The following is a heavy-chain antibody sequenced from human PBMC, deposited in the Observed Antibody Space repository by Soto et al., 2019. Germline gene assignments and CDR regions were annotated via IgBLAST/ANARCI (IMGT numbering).Heavy chain of an antibody. CDR1: SGSIGTYF. CDR2: IYYSGTT. V-gene: IGHV4-59*03. J-gene: IGHJ3*01. CDR3: ARGRGGTYDAFDL. D-gene: IGHD1-26*01. Sequence: SETLSLTCTVSSGSIGTYFWSWIRQPPGRGLEWIGCIYYSGTTNYNPSLKSRVTIFLDTSKNQFSLRLSSVTAADTAVYYCARGRGGTYDAFDLWGQGTLVTVSS.